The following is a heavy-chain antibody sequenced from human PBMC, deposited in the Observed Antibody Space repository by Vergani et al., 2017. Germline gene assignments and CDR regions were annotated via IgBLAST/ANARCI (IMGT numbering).Heavy chain of an antibody. D-gene: IGHD4-17*01. J-gene: IGHJ6*02. CDR1: GYTFTDHY. CDR3: ATPQAVTTGGMGV. V-gene: IGHV1-69-2*01. CDR2: VDPEDGET. Sequence: EVQLVQSGAEVKKPGATMHISCTVSGYTFTDHYMHWVKQAPGKGLEWMGLVDPEDGETIYAEKFKGRVTIAADTSTDTAHVELSSLRSEDTAVYYCATPQAVTTGGMGVWGQGTTVIVSS.